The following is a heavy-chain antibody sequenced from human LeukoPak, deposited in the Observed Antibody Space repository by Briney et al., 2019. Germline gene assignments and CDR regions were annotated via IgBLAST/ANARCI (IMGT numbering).Heavy chain of an antibody. J-gene: IGHJ4*02. V-gene: IGHV3-30*18. D-gene: IGHD3-22*01. CDR3: AKPYYYDSSGYYYLDY. CDR1: GFTFSTYA. CDR2: ISYDGSNK. Sequence: GGSLRLSCAASGFTFSTYAIHWVRQAPGKGLEWVAVISYDGSNKYYADSVKGRFTISRDNSKNTLYLQMNSLRAEDTAVYYCAKPYYYDSSGYYYLDYWGQGTLVTVSS.